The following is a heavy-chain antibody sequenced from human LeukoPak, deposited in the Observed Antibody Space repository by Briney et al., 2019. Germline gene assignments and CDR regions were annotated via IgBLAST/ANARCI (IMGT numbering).Heavy chain of an antibody. V-gene: IGHV1-2*02. CDR2: INPNSGGT. J-gene: IGHJ4*02. D-gene: IGHD3-22*01. CDR1: GYTFTGHY. Sequence: GASVKVSCKASGYTFTGHYMHWVRQAPGQGLEWMGWINPNSGGTNYAQKFQGRVTMTRDTSISTAYMELSRLRSDDTAVYYCARGWAYYYDSSGHYYFDYWGQGTLVTVSS. CDR3: ARGWAYYYDSSGHYYFDY.